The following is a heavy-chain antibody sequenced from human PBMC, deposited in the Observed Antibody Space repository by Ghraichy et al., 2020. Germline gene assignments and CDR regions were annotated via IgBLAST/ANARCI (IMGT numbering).Heavy chain of an antibody. V-gene: IGHV1-18*01. CDR1: GYTFNTYG. CDR3: ARETCKYSACRYLDY. CDR2: ISTYNGNT. D-gene: IGHD5-12*01. Sequence: ASVKVSCKASGYTFNTYGISWVRQAPGQGLEWMGWISTYNGNTNYAQNLQGRVTMTRDTSTSTAYMEVRSLRSDDTAVYYCARETCKYSACRYLDYWGQGTLVIVSS. J-gene: IGHJ4*02.